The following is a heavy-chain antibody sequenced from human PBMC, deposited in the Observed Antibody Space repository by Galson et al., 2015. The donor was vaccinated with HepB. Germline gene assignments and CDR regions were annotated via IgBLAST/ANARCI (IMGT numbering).Heavy chain of an antibody. CDR1: GFTFSNYA. J-gene: IGHJ4*02. Sequence: SLRLSCAASGFTFSNYAMHWVRQAPGKGLEYVSTITNNGRNTYYADSVKGRFTISRDNAKSSAFLQMNSLRDEDTAMYYCARVNGFDRFDYWGQGTLVTVS. CDR2: ITNNGRNT. CDR3: ARVNGFDRFDY. D-gene: IGHD5-12*01. V-gene: IGHV3-64*04.